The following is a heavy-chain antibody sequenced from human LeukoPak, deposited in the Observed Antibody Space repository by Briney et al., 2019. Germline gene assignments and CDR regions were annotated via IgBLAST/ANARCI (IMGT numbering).Heavy chain of an antibody. CDR3: ARVPTWRCNDGDCYPIFDF. Sequence: PSETLSLTCTVSGYSVSNYYWSWIRLPPEKGLEWIGYIDKSGNTNYNPSLKSRLSISVDTSRNQLSLRLTSVTAADTAVYYCARVPTWRCNDGDCYPIFDFWGQGILVTVSS. CDR2: IDKSGNT. V-gene: IGHV4-59*02. CDR1: GYSVSNYY. D-gene: IGHD2-21*02. J-gene: IGHJ4*02.